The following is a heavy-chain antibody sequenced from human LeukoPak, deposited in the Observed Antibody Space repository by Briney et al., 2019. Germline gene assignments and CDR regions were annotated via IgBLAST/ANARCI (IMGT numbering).Heavy chain of an antibody. V-gene: IGHV3-66*02. CDR3: ARDAPSQYYYYGMDV. CDR1: GFTVSSNY. Sequence: GGSLRLSCAASGFTVSSNYMSWVRQAPGKGLEWVSVIYSGGSTYYADSVKGRLTISRDNPKNTLYLQMNSLRAEDTAVYYCARDAPSQYYYYGMDVWGQGTTVTVSS. J-gene: IGHJ6*02. CDR2: IYSGGST.